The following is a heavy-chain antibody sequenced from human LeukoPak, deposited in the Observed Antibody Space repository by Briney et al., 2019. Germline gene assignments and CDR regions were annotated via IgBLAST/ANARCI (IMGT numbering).Heavy chain of an antibody. V-gene: IGHV1-69*13. J-gene: IGHJ6*02. D-gene: IGHD2-2*01. Sequence: GASLKVSCKASGGTFRSYGLNWVRQAPAQGLEWMGGFIPILGTAKYAQKLQGRVTITADESTSTVYMELSSLSYEDTAVYYCARGLYCSSSTSCYDYGMDVWGQGTTVTVSS. CDR1: GGTFRSYG. CDR3: ARGLYCSSSTSCYDYGMDV. CDR2: FIPILGTA.